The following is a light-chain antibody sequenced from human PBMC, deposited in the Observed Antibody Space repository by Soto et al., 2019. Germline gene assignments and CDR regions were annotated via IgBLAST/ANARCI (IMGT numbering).Light chain of an antibody. Sequence: DIQMTLPPSSVSAAFGDRVTITCLVSQGIKNDLAWYQQKPGKAPKRLISAASTLQRGVPSRFSGSGSGTDFTLTISSVQPEDVATYYCQQLNSYPITFGQGTRVEI. V-gene: IGKV1-17*01. CDR2: AAS. CDR1: QGIKND. CDR3: QQLNSYPIT. J-gene: IGKJ5*01.